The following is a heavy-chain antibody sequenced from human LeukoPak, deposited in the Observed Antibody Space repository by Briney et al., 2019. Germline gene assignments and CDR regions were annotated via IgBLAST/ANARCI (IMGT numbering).Heavy chain of an antibody. D-gene: IGHD1-26*01. CDR1: GGSISSSSYY. CDR2: IYYSGST. Sequence: SETLSLTCTVSGGSISSSSYYWGWIRQPPRKGLEWIGSIYYSGSTYYNPSLKSRVTISVDTSKNQFSLKLSSVTAADTAVYYCARRVWSVGATTKGLFDYWGQGTLVTVSS. V-gene: IGHV4-39*01. J-gene: IGHJ4*02. CDR3: ARRVWSVGATTKGLFDY.